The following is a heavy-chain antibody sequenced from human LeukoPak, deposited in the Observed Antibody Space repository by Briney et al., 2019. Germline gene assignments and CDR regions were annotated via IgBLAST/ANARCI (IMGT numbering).Heavy chain of an antibody. CDR3: AGPGSGRHASDI. V-gene: IGHV4-34*01. CDR2: INHSGST. CDR1: GGSFSGYY. Sequence: SETLSLTCAVYGGSFSGYYWSWIRQPPGKGLEWIGEINHSGSTNYNPSLKSRVTISVDTSKNQFSLKLSSVTAADTAVYYCAGPGSGRHASDIWGQGTMVTVSS. D-gene: IGHD3-10*01. J-gene: IGHJ3*02.